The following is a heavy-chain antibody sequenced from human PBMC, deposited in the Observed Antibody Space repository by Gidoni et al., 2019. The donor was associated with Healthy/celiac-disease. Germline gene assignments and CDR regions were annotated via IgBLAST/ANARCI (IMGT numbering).Heavy chain of an antibody. J-gene: IGHJ4*02. CDR3: ARGQGGGATVRD. CDR1: GFTFSSYS. V-gene: IGHV3-21*01. D-gene: IGHD1-26*01. Sequence: EVQLVESGGGLVKPGGSLRLSCAASGFTFSSYSMNWVRQAPGKGLEWVSSISSSSSYIYYADSVKGRFTISRDNAKNSLYLQMNSLRAEDTAVYYCARGQGGGATVRDWGQGTLVTVSS. CDR2: ISSSSSYI.